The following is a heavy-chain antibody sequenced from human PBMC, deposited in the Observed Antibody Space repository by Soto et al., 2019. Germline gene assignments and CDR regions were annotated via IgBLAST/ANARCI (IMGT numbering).Heavy chain of an antibody. CDR1: GYTFTGYY. V-gene: IGHV1-2*04. J-gene: IGHJ6*02. D-gene: IGHD2-2*01. CDR2: INPNSGGT. CDR3: ARAPQYCSSTSCHFGSRGMDV. Sequence: ASVNVSCKASGYTFTGYYMHWVRQAPGQGLELMGWINPNSGGTNYAQKFQGWVTMTRDTSIGTAYMELSRLRSDDTAVYYCARAPQYCSSTSCHFGSRGMDVWGQGTTVTVSS.